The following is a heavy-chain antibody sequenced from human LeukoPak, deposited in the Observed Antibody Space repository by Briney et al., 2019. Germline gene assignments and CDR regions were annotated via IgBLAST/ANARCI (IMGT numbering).Heavy chain of an antibody. D-gene: IGHD3-3*01. CDR3: ARAHSTLEWLFNYYYYYGMDV. Sequence: ASVKVSCKASGYTFTSYDINWVRQATGQWLEWMGWMNPNSGNTGYAQKFQGRVTMTRNTSISTAYMELSSLRSEDTAVYYCARAHSTLEWLFNYYYYYGMDVWGQGTTVTVSS. V-gene: IGHV1-8*01. CDR1: GYTFTSYD. J-gene: IGHJ6*02. CDR2: MNPNSGNT.